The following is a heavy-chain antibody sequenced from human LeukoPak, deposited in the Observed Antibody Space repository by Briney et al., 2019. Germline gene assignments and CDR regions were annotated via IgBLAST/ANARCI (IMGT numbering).Heavy chain of an antibody. D-gene: IGHD5-18*01. Sequence: GGSLRLSCKGSGFTFTNACMSWVRLAPGKGLEWVGHIKSQTDGGTTDNAAPVKGRFTISRDDSKNTLYLQLNSLKTEDTAVYYCTTGTWIQLWLADYWGQGTLVTVSS. CDR2: IKSQTDGGTT. CDR3: TTGTWIQLWLADY. J-gene: IGHJ4*02. CDR1: GFTFTNAC. V-gene: IGHV3-15*01.